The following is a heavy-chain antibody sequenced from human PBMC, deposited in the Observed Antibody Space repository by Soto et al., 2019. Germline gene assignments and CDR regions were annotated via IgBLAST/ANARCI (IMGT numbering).Heavy chain of an antibody. CDR1: GGSFSGYY. CDR3: AIEWENLDAFDI. V-gene: IGHV4-34*01. D-gene: IGHD1-26*01. CDR2: INHSGST. Sequence: SETLSLTCAVYGGSFSGYYWSWIRQPPGKGLEWIGEINHSGSTNYNPSLKSRVTISVDTSKNQFSLKLSSVTAADTAVYYCAIEWENLDAFDIWGQGTMVTVSS. J-gene: IGHJ3*02.